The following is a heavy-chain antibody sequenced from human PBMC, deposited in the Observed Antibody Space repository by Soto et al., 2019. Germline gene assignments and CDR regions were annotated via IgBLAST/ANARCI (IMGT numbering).Heavy chain of an antibody. D-gene: IGHD5-18*01. Sequence: ASVKFSCKSSGYTFSSYGISWVRQAPGQGLEWMGWISAYNGNTNYAQKLQGRVTMTTDTSTSTAYMELRSLRSDDTAVYYCARVYVDTAMVKDEVDYCGQGTLGTVS. CDR2: ISAYNGNT. CDR3: ARVYVDTAMVKDEVDY. V-gene: IGHV1-18*01. CDR1: GYTFSSYG. J-gene: IGHJ4*02.